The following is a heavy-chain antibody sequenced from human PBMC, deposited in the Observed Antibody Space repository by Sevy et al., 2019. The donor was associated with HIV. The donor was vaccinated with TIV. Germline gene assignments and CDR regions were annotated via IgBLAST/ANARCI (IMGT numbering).Heavy chain of an antibody. Sequence: GGSLRLSCTASGFTFGDYAMNWLRQAPGKGLEWVGLIRSKGYGGTTEYAASVKGRFTISSDDCKGIAYRQMNTLKSEDTAVYYCTRDMGYSGPGAFDIWGQGTMVTVSS. J-gene: IGHJ3*02. D-gene: IGHD5-12*01. CDR2: IRSKGYGGTT. CDR1: GFTFGDYA. CDR3: TRDMGYSGPGAFDI. V-gene: IGHV3-49*03.